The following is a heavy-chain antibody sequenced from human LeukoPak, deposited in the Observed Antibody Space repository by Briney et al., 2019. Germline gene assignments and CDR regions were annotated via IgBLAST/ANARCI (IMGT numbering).Heavy chain of an antibody. Sequence: GGSLRLSCAASGFTFSSYWMSWVRQAPGKGLEWVSSVSGTSGYMYYADSVKGRFTISRDNSKNSLSLQMNSLRVEDTAVYYCARKNYFDYWGQGTLVTVSS. V-gene: IGHV3-21*01. D-gene: IGHD2/OR15-2a*01. J-gene: IGHJ4*02. CDR3: ARKNYFDY. CDR2: VSGTSGYM. CDR1: GFTFSSYW.